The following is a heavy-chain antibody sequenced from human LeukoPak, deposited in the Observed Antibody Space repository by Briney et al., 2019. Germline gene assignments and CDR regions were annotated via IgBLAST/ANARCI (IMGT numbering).Heavy chain of an antibody. CDR1: GFTFSGSA. D-gene: IGHD1-14*01. Sequence: GGTLKLSCAASGFTFSGSARHWVRQAPGKGLEWVGRIRSKANSYATAYAASVKGRFTISRDDSKNTAYPQMNSLKTEDTAVYYCTRPRLAELSNYYYYGMDVWGQGTTVTVSS. V-gene: IGHV3-73*01. J-gene: IGHJ6*02. CDR2: IRSKANSYAT. CDR3: TRPRLAELSNYYYYGMDV.